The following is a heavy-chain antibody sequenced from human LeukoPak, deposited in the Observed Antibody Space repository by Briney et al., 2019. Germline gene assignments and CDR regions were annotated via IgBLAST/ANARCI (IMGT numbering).Heavy chain of an antibody. D-gene: IGHD3-10*01. CDR2: IKNNGGN. J-gene: IGHJ5*02. Sequence: PSGTRSFTGTVTGGSTSTYSLNWIRQSPGQGLEWIGYIKNNGGNHNNPSLMGRATISLATPKNQSSLKVTAVTAPDPPGYHCGGDAVGAWFDRWGQGTLVTVSS. V-gene: IGHV4-59*01. CDR3: GGDAVGAWFDR. CDR1: GGSTSTYS.